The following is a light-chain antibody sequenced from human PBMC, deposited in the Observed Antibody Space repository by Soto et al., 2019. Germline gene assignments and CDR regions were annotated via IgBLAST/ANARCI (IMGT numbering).Light chain of an antibody. J-gene: IGKJ4*01. CDR2: GAS. CDR1: QSVSTTY. Sequence: EIVMTQSPATLSVSPGERATLSCRASQSVSTTYLGWYQQRPGQAPRLLIYGASSRATGIPDRFSGSGSGTQFTLTISRLEPKDFAVYYCHQYGSLPFTFGGGTKVDIK. CDR3: HQYGSLPFT. V-gene: IGKV3-20*01.